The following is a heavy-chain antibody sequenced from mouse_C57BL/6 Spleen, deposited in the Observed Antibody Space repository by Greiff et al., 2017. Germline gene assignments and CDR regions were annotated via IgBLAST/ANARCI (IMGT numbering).Heavy chain of an antibody. Sequence: EVQGVESGGGLVKPGGSLKLSCAASGFTFSSYAMSWVRQTPERRLEWVATISDGGSYTYYPDNVKGRFTISRDNAKNNLYLQMSHLKSEDTAMYYCARDDYYGSSHAMDYWGQGTSVTVSS. V-gene: IGHV5-4*01. CDR2: ISDGGSYT. CDR1: GFTFSSYA. D-gene: IGHD1-1*01. CDR3: ARDDYYGSSHAMDY. J-gene: IGHJ4*01.